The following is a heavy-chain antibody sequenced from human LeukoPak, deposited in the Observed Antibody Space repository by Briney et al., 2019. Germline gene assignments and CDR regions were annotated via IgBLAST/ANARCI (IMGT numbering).Heavy chain of an antibody. CDR2: ISGYNGKT. CDR1: GYTFNSHY. J-gene: IGHJ4*02. D-gene: IGHD3-22*01. V-gene: IGHV1-18*01. Sequence: ASVKVSCKTSGYTFNSHYVGWVRQAPGQGLEWKGWISGYNGKTNYAQKLQGRVTMTTDTSTTTAYMELRSLRSDDTAVYYCARAYYESSAYRHAVYFDYWGQGTLVTVSS. CDR3: ARAYYESSAYRHAVYFDY.